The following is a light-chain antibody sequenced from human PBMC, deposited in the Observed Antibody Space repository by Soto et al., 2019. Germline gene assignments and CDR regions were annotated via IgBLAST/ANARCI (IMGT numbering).Light chain of an antibody. V-gene: IGKV3-20*01. Sequence: EIVLTQSPGTLSLSPGERATLSCRASQRVSSSYLAWYQQKPGQAPRLLMSDASTRATGIPDRFSGSGSGTDFTLNINRLEPEDFAVYYCQQYGRSPRTFGQGTKLEIK. CDR1: QRVSSSY. CDR2: DAS. J-gene: IGKJ2*02. CDR3: QQYGRSPRT.